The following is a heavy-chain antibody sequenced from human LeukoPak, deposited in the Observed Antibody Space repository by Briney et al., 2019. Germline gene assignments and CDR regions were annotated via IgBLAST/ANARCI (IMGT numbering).Heavy chain of an antibody. D-gene: IGHD6-6*01. Sequence: SVKVSCKASGYTFTGYYMHWVRQAPGQGLEWMGRIIPILGIANYAQKFQGRVTITADKSTSTAYMELSSLRSEDTAAYYCARTLYSSSSGQPFDYWGQGTLVTVSS. J-gene: IGHJ4*02. CDR2: IIPILGIA. V-gene: IGHV1-69*02. CDR1: GYTFTGYY. CDR3: ARTLYSSSSGQPFDY.